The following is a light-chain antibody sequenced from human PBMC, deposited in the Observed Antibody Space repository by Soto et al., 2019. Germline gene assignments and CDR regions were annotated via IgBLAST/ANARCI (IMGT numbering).Light chain of an antibody. J-gene: IGKJ2*01. CDR2: GAS. CDR3: QQYGSSLYT. V-gene: IGKV3-20*01. CDR1: QSVSSSY. Sequence: EIVLTQSPGTLSLSPGERATLSCRASQSVSSSYLAWYQQKPGQAPRLLIYGASSRATGIPDRFSGSGSGTDFNHTISRLEPEDFAVSYCQQYGSSLYTFGQGTKLEIK.